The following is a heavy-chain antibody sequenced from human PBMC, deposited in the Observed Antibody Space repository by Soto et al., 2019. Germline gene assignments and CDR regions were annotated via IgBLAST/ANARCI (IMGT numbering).Heavy chain of an antibody. CDR2: ISFSSSTT. CDR1: EFTISSYS. D-gene: IGHD6-19*01. CDR3: GRVSGWYAHY. Sequence: EVQLVESGGGLVQPGGYLSLSCEASEFTISSYSMNCVRQAPGRGLEWLSYISFSSSTTYYADSVKGRFTISRDNDKNSVYLQMNSLRAEDTAVYYCGRVSGWYAHYWGQGTLVTVSS. V-gene: IGHV3-48*01. J-gene: IGHJ4*02.